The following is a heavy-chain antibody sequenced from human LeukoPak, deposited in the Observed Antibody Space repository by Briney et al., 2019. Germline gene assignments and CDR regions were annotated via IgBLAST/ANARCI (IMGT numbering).Heavy chain of an antibody. J-gene: IGHJ5*02. Sequence: GGSLRLSCAASGFTFNNYAMNWVRQAPGKGLEWVSSISGGGETTYYADSTKGRFTISRDNSKNTLYLQMNSLRAEDTAVYYCAKYRGSSWYDNWFDPWGQGTLVTVSS. CDR3: AKYRGSSWYDNWFDP. V-gene: IGHV3-23*01. CDR2: ISGGGETT. D-gene: IGHD6-13*01. CDR1: GFTFNNYA.